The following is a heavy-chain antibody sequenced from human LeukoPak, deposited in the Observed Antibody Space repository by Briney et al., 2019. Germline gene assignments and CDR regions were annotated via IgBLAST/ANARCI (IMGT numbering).Heavy chain of an antibody. J-gene: IGHJ4*02. CDR2: ISGSGGST. Sequence: GGSLRLSCAASGFTFSSYAMSWVRQAPGKGLEWVSAISGSGGSTYYADSVKGRFTISRDNSKNTLYLQMNSLRAEDTAVYYCAKGDGSSWYIYYFDYWGQGTLVTVSS. CDR1: GFTFSSYA. CDR3: AKGDGSSWYIYYFDY. V-gene: IGHV3-23*01. D-gene: IGHD6-13*01.